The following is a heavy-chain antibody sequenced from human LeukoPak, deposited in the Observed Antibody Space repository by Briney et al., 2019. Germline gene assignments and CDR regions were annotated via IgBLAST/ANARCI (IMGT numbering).Heavy chain of an antibody. J-gene: IGHJ3*02. CDR2: ISGSGATS. Sequence: AGSLRLSCTASGFTFSDYSMSWVRQAPGEGLEWVSAISGSGATSYYANSVKSRFTISRDNAENTLYLHVNSLSTEDAAVYYCVTHQTSGVAVAGTNDFDIWGHGTMVTVSS. D-gene: IGHD6-19*01. CDR3: VTHQTSGVAVAGTNDFDI. CDR1: GFTFSDYS. V-gene: IGHV3-23*01.